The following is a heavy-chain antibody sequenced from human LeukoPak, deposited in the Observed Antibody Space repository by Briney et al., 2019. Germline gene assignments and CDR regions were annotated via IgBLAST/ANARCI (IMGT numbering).Heavy chain of an antibody. V-gene: IGHV3-9*01. J-gene: IGHJ4*02. CDR1: GFTFHDYP. CDR3: ARGRFGGVIVPFDY. CDR2: ISWNSGSI. D-gene: IGHD3-16*02. Sequence: GGSLRLSCAASGFTFHDYPMHWVRHAPGKGLEWVSGISWNSGSIAYADSVKGRFTISRDNAKNSLYLQMNSLRLEDTALYYCARGRFGGVIVPFDYWGQGTLVTASS.